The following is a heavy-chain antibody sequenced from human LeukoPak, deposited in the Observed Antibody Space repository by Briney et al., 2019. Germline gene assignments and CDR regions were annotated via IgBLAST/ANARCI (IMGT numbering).Heavy chain of an antibody. CDR1: GFTFSSYA. J-gene: IGHJ1*01. CDR2: ISGSGGST. CDR3: AKDRPPYSSGRWGYFQH. Sequence: GGSLRLSCAASGFTFSSYAMSWDRQAPGKGLEWVSAISGSGGSTYYADSVKGRFTISRDNSKNTLYLQMNSLRAEDTAVYYCAKDRPPYSSGRWGYFQHWGQGTLVTVSS. V-gene: IGHV3-23*01. D-gene: IGHD6-19*01.